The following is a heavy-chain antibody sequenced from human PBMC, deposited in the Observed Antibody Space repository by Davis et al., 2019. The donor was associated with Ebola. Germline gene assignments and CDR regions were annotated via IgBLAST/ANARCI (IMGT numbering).Heavy chain of an antibody. CDR3: ARDGPGYSSSWYMYYYYYMDV. J-gene: IGHJ6*03. Sequence: GESLKISCAASGFTFSSYWMSWVRQAPGKGLEWVANIKQDGSEKYYVDSVKGRFTISRDNAKNSLYLQMNSLRAEDTAVYYCARDGPGYSSSWYMYYYYYMDVWGKGTTVTVSS. V-gene: IGHV3-7*01. D-gene: IGHD6-13*01. CDR2: IKQDGSEK. CDR1: GFTFSSYW.